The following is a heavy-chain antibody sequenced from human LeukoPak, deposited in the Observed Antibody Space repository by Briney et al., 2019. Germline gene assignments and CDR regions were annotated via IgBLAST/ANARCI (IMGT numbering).Heavy chain of an antibody. J-gene: IGHJ5*02. D-gene: IGHD5-18*01. Sequence: GGSLRLSCAASGFTFSTYAMHWVRQAPGKGLEWVSAVSGSGGDTYYADSVTGRFTISRDNSKNTLYVLLNSLRAEDTAVYYCATTLNTGFFQSWGRGILVTVSS. CDR3: ATTLNTGFFQS. CDR2: VSGSGGDT. CDR1: GFTFSTYA. V-gene: IGHV3-23*01.